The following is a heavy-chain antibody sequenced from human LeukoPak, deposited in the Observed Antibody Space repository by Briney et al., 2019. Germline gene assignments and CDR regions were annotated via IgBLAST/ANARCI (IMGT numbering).Heavy chain of an antibody. V-gene: IGHV3-23*01. J-gene: IGHJ5*02. D-gene: IGHD6-19*01. CDR3: ARVAGWHWFDP. Sequence: GGSLRLSCAASGVTFSGYDMTWVREAPGRGLEWGSSIRPSGNNTYYGDSVKGRFTISRDNSKNTVYLQKNNIRVADTAVYYCARVAGWHWFDPWGKGTLVTVSS. CDR1: GVTFSGYD. CDR2: IRPSGNNT.